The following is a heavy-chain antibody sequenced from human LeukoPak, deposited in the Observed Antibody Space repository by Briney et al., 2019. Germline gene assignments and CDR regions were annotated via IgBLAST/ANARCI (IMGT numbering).Heavy chain of an antibody. V-gene: IGHV3-53*01. J-gene: IGHJ3*02. CDR3: ARDLNDYGDTQGAFDI. CDR2: IYSGGST. CDR1: GFTFSSYA. D-gene: IGHD4-17*01. Sequence: PGGSLRLSCAASGFTFSSYAMSWVRQAPGKGLEWVSVIYSGGSTYYADSVKGRFTISRDNSKNTLYLQMNSLRAEDTAVYYCARDLNDYGDTQGAFDIWGQGTMVTVSS.